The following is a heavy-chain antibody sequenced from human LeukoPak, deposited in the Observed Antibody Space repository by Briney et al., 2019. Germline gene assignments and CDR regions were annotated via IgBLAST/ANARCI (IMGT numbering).Heavy chain of an antibody. CDR3: AKDAPTSYSSGWPIDY. J-gene: IGHJ4*02. CDR2: ISYDGSNG. D-gene: IGHD6-19*01. Sequence: GGSLRLSCAASGFSFSSYGMQWVRQAPGKGLEWVAVISYDGSNGYYADSVKGRFTISRDNSKNTLYLQMNSLRAEDTAVYYCAKDAPTSYSSGWPIDYWGQGTLVTVSS. CDR1: GFSFSSYG. V-gene: IGHV3-30*18.